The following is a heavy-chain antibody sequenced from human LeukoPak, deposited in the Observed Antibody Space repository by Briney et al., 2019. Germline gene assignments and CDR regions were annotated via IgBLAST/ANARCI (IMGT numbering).Heavy chain of an antibody. CDR3: ARGPLLDPTTYYYYHGMDV. Sequence: SETLSLTCAVYGGSFSGYYWSWIRQPPGKGLEWIGEINHSGSTNYNPSLKSRVTISVDTSKNQFSLKLSSVTAADTAVYYCARGPLLDPTTYYYYHGMDVWGQGTTVTVSS. CDR2: INHSGST. D-gene: IGHD2-21*01. CDR1: GGSFSGYY. J-gene: IGHJ6*02. V-gene: IGHV4-34*01.